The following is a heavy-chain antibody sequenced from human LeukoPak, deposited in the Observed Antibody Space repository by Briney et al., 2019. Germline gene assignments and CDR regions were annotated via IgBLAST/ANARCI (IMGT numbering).Heavy chain of an antibody. CDR2: INHSGST. D-gene: IGHD3-10*01. J-gene: IGHJ4*02. CDR3: ARAHVLLWDY. CDR1: GFSISSGSY. V-gene: IGHV4-38-2*02. Sequence: PSETLSLTCTVSGFSISSGSYWDWIRQPPGKGLEWIGEINHSGSTNYNPSLKSRVTISVDTSKNQFSLKLSSVTAADTAVYYCARAHVLLWDYWGQGTLVTVSS.